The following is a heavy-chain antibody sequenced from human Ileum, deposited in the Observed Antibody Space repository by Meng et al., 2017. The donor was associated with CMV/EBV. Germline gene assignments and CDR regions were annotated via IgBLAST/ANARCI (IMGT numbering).Heavy chain of an antibody. CDR3: SRETVGAGDY. J-gene: IGHJ4*02. CDR1: GYTFSNDG. Sequence: QIQRLWAGAEGRKPGASVKVSCKTSGYTFSNDGLNWIRQAPGQGLEWMGWVSPYNGDTHYPQSLQGRVTMTTDASTKTVYMELRNLRSDDTAVYYCSRETVGAGDYWGQGTLVTVSS. CDR2: VSPYNGDT. V-gene: IGHV1-18*01. D-gene: IGHD1-26*01.